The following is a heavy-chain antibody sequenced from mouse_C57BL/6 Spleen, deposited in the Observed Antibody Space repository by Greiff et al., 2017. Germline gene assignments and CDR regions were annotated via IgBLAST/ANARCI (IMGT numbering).Heavy chain of an antibody. V-gene: IGHV2-6-1*01. D-gene: IGHD2-3*01. CDR3: ARHDEGYDGGFAY. CDR2: IWSDGST. Sequence: QVQLQQSGPGLVAPSQSLSITCTVSGFSLTSYGVHWVRQPPGKGLEWLVVIWSDGSTTYNSALKSRLSISKDNSKSQVFLKMNSLQTDDTAMYYCARHDEGYDGGFAYWGQGTLVTVSA. J-gene: IGHJ3*01. CDR1: GFSLTSYG.